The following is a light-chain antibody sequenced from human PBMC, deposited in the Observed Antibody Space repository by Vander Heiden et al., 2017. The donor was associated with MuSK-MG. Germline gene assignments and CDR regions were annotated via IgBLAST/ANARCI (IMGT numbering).Light chain of an antibody. V-gene: IGKV2-28*01. CDR2: LGS. Sequence: DIVMTQSPLSLPVTPGEPASISCRSSQSLLHSNGYNYLDWYLQKPGHSPQLLIYLGSTRAPGVPDRFSGSGSGTDFTLKISRVEAEDVGVYYCRQALQTPYTFGQGTKLEIK. J-gene: IGKJ2*01. CDR3: RQALQTPYT. CDR1: QSLLHSNGYNY.